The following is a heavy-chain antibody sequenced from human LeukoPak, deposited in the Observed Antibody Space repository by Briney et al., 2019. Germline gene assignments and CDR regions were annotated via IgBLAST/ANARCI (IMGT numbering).Heavy chain of an antibody. CDR2: INHSGST. CDR1: GGSFSGYY. D-gene: IGHD6-6*01. CDR3: ARWGSSSLYYYYYMDV. V-gene: IGHV4-34*01. Sequence: SETLSLTCAVYGGSFSGYYWSWIRQPPGKGLEWIGEINHSGSTNYNPSLKSRVTISVDTSKNQFSLKLSSVTAADTAVYYCARWGSSSLYYYYYMDVWGKGTTVTVSS. J-gene: IGHJ6*03.